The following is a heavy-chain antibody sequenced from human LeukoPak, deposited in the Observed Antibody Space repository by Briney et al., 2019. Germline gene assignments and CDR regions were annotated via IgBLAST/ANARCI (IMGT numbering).Heavy chain of an antibody. CDR3: ARDIDDVGALFDF. Sequence: SETLSLACAVSGYSISSGFYWGWIRQPPEKGLEWIGVMYHSGTTYYNTSLKSRVAISVDTSKNQFSLNLTSVTAADTAVYYCARDIDDVGALFDFWGQGTLVTVSS. CDR1: GYSISSGFY. D-gene: IGHD1-26*01. CDR2: MYHSGTT. J-gene: IGHJ4*02. V-gene: IGHV4-38-2*02.